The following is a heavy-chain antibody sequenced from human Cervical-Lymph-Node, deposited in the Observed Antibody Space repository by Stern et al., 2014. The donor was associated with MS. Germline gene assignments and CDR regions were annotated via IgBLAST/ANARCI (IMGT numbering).Heavy chain of an antibody. Sequence: QVQLQESGPGLVKPSETLSLTCTVSGGSISSYYWSWIRQPPGKGLEWIGYIYYSGSTNYNPSLKSRVTISVDTSKNQFSLKLSSVTAADTAVYYCARDGWIGAGYAFDIWGQGTMVTVSS. J-gene: IGHJ3*02. D-gene: IGHD5-12*01. V-gene: IGHV4-59*01. CDR3: ARDGWIGAGYAFDI. CDR1: GGSISSYY. CDR2: IYYSGST.